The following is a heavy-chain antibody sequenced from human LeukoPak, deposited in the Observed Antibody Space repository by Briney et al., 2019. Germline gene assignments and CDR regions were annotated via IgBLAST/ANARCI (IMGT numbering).Heavy chain of an antibody. J-gene: IGHJ4*02. V-gene: IGHV3-23*01. CDR2: ITDNYNT. CDR1: GIMFTDSA. Sequence: GGSLRLSCAAPGIMFTDSAMYWGGQAPGKGLKCVAVITDNYNTYYGDSVKGRFTVSRDNSKKTLYLQMNSLRVDDTALYHCVKGACSSGCSGNYWGQGTRVIVSS. D-gene: IGHD6-19*01. CDR3: VKGACSSGCSGNY.